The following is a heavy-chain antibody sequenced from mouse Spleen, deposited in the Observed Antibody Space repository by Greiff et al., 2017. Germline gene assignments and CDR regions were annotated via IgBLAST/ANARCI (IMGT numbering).Heavy chain of an antibody. CDR1: GFTFSSYA. Sequence: DVKLVESGGGLVKLGGSLKLSCAASGFTFSSYAMSWVRQTPEKRLEWVATISSGGGNTYYPDSVKGRFTISRDNAKNTLYLQMSSLKSEDTAMYYCARKEAYSGFAYWGQGTLVTVSA. CDR3: ARKEAYSGFAY. V-gene: IGHV5-9*04. J-gene: IGHJ3*01. CDR2: ISSGGGNT. D-gene: IGHD2-10*01.